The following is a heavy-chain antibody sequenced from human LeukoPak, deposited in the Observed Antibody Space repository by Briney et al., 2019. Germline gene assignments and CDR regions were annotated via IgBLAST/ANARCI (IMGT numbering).Heavy chain of an antibody. CDR1: GGSISSSSYY. CDR3: TRDSGLLELGISWFDP. Sequence: SETLSLTCTVSGGSISSSSYYWGWIRQPPGKGLEWIGSIYYSGSTYYNPSLKSRVTISVDTSKHQFFLKLSSVTAADTAVYYCTRDSGLLELGISWFDPWGQGTLVTVSS. J-gene: IGHJ5*02. V-gene: IGHV4-39*07. D-gene: IGHD1-7*01. CDR2: IYYSGST.